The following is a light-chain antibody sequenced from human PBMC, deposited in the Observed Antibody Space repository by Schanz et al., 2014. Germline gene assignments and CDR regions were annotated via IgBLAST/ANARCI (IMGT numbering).Light chain of an antibody. CDR3: SSYTTSNTLV. J-gene: IGLJ3*02. CDR1: SSDVGYTYL. V-gene: IGLV2-14*02. Sequence: QSALTQPASVSGSPGQSITISCTGTSSDVGYTYLVSWYQQHPGKAPKLLIFGGSQRPSGVSDRFSASKSGNTASLTISGLQAEDEADYYCSSYTTSNTLVFGGGTKLTVL. CDR2: GGS.